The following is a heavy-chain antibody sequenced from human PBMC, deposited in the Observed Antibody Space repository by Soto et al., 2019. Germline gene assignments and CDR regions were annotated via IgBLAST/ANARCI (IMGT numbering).Heavy chain of an antibody. CDR3: APAYGGTSWPNDAFDV. J-gene: IGHJ3*01. CDR1: GFSLSTDGVG. CDR2: IYWDDDQ. V-gene: IGHV2-5*02. Sequence: QITLKESGPTLVKPTQTLTLTCTFSGFSLSTDGVGVGWILHPPGKSLEWLALIYWDDDQRYSPSLKTRLTITKDTSKNQVVLTMTNMDPVDTATYYCAPAYGGTSWPNDAFDVWGQGTVVTVSS. D-gene: IGHD2-2*01.